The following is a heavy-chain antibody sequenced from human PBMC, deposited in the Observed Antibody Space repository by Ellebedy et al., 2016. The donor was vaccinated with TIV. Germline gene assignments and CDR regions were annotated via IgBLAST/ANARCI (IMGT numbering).Heavy chain of an antibody. CDR2: INHSGST. J-gene: IGHJ4*02. CDR3: AGGPYWPNFDY. CDR1: GGSFSGYY. D-gene: IGHD2-8*02. V-gene: IGHV4-34*01. Sequence: SETLSLTXAVYGGSFSGYYWSWIRQPPGKGLEWIGEINHSGSTNYNPSLKSRVTISVDTSKNQFSLKLSSVTAADTAVYYCAGGPYWPNFDYWGQGTLVTVSS.